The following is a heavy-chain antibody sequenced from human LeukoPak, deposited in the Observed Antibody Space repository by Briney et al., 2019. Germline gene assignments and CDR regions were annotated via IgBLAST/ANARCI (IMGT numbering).Heavy chain of an antibody. J-gene: IGHJ4*02. CDR1: GFAFSNYW. Sequence: GGSLRLSCAASGFAFSNYWMHWVRQAPGEGLVWVSRINSDGSTTTYADSVKGRFTISRDNAKNTLYLQMNSLRAEDTAVYYCARYSSGWNPNGLDYWGQGTLVTVSS. CDR2: INSDGSTT. D-gene: IGHD6-25*01. V-gene: IGHV3-74*01. CDR3: ARYSSGWNPNGLDY.